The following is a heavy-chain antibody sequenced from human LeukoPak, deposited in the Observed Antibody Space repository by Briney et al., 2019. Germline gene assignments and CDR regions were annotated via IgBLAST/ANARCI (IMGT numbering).Heavy chain of an antibody. Sequence: GASVKVSCKASGYTFTSYGISWVRQAPGQGLEWMGWISAYNGNTNYAQKLQGRVTMTTDTSTSTAYMELRSLRSDDTAVYYCARDAFVYCSGGSCPIGRLDVWGQGTTVTVSS. CDR2: ISAYNGNT. V-gene: IGHV1-18*01. D-gene: IGHD2-15*01. J-gene: IGHJ6*02. CDR1: GYTFTSYG. CDR3: ARDAFVYCSGGSCPIGRLDV.